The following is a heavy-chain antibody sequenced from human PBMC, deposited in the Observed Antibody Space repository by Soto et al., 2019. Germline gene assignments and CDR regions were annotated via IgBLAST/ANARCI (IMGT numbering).Heavy chain of an antibody. V-gene: IGHV4-30-2*01. CDR1: GGSISSGGYS. D-gene: IGHD1-26*01. Sequence: QLQLQESGSGLVKPSQTLSLTCAVSGGSISSGGYSWIWIRQPPGKGLEWIGYIYHSGSTYYSPSLKSRVTISVDRSKNQFSLKLSSVTAADTAVYYCASRPSGSGFDPWGQGTLDTVSS. J-gene: IGHJ5*02. CDR2: IYHSGST. CDR3: ASRPSGSGFDP.